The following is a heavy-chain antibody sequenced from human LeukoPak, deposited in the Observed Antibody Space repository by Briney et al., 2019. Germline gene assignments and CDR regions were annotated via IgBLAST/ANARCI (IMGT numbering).Heavy chain of an antibody. D-gene: IGHD3-3*01. V-gene: IGHV3-48*04. J-gene: IGHJ4*02. Sequence: GGSLRLSCRASGFVFSDYTMNWVRQAPGRGLEWISYISRSSGTIYYADSVKGRFSISRDNAKNSLYLQMNSLRAEDTAVYYCARGVPYASWSGPHYSDYWGQGTLVTVSS. CDR2: ISRSSGTI. CDR1: GFVFSDYT. CDR3: ARGVPYASWSGPHYSDY.